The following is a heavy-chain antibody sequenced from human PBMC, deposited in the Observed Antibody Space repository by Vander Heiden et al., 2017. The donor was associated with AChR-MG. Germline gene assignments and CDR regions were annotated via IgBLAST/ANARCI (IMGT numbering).Heavy chain of an antibody. V-gene: IGHV3-11*01. D-gene: IGHD2-2*01. CDR2: SSSSGSTI. CDR3: ARDLADQLLFGYYYGMDV. J-gene: IGHJ6*02. CDR1: GFTFSDYY. Sequence: QVQLVESGGGLVKPGGSLRLSCAASGFTFSDYYMSWIRQAPGKGLEWVSSSSSSGSTIYYADSVKGRFTISRDNAKNSLYLQINSLRAEDTAVYYCARDLADQLLFGYYYGMDVWGQGTTVTVSS.